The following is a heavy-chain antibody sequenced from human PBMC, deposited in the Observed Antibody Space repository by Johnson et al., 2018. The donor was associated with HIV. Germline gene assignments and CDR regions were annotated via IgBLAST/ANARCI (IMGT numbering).Heavy chain of an antibody. D-gene: IGHD2-21*01. V-gene: IGHV3-11*04. Sequence: QVQLVESGGGLVKPGGSLRLSCAASGFTFTDYYMNWMRQAPGKGLEWVSHISSSGSTIYYADSVKGRFTISRDNAKNSLYLQMKSLRAEDTAVYYCARDVGLLAYCGGDCADAFDIWGQGTMVTVSS. CDR3: ARDVGLLAYCGGDCADAFDI. J-gene: IGHJ3*02. CDR1: GFTFTDYY. CDR2: ISSSGSTI.